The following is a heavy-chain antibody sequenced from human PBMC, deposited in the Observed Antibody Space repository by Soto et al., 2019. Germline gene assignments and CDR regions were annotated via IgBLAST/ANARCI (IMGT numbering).Heavy chain of an antibody. CDR3: ARDWECTVGSCVLRGGWFDP. V-gene: IGHV1-69*12. Sequence: QVQLVQSGAEVKKPGSSVTVSCKASGDTFNSYAVSWVRQAPGPGLEWMGVLIPVFGTRNYAQKFQGRLTTSANDSTSTSYRELRSLRSGDTAVYYWARDWECTVGSCVLRGGWFDPWGQGTLVTVSS. J-gene: IGHJ5*02. CDR2: LIPVFGTR. CDR1: GDTFNSYA. D-gene: IGHD2-15*01.